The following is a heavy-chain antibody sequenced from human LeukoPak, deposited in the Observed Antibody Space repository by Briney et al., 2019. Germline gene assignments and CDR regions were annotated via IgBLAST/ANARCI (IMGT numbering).Heavy chain of an antibody. Sequence: ASVKVSCKVSGYTLTEIAVHWVRQAPGEGLEWMGTFDPEEPRTLYAQRFQDRVTMTEDISTDTVYMELTSLTSEDTAVYFCASHPDGSGSYLDHWGQGTLVTVSS. CDR2: FDPEEPRT. V-gene: IGHV1-24*01. J-gene: IGHJ4*02. CDR3: ASHPDGSGSYLDH. D-gene: IGHD3-10*01. CDR1: GYTLTEIA.